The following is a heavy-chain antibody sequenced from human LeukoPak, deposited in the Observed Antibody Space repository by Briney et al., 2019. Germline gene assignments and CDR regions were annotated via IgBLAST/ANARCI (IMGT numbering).Heavy chain of an antibody. J-gene: IGHJ4*02. CDR1: GGSFSGYY. Sequence: PSETLSLTCAVYGGSFSGYYWSWVRQAPGKGLEWVANIKQDGSEKYYVDSVKGRFTISRDNAKNSLYLQMNSLRAEDTAVYYCARDFTIRPFDYWGQGTLVTVSS. D-gene: IGHD3-9*01. V-gene: IGHV3-7*01. CDR2: IKQDGSEK. CDR3: ARDFTIRPFDY.